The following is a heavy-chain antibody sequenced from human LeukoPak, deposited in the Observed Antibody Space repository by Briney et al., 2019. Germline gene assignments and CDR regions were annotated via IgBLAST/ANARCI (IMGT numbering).Heavy chain of an antibody. Sequence: PSETLSLTCTVSGGSISSYYWTWIRQPPGKGLEWIGYIHYSGSTNYNPPLKSRVTMSVDTSNNQFSLKLNSVTAADTAVYYCARDRLGNTVDYWGQGALVTVSS. CDR3: ARDRLGNTVDY. CDR1: GGSISSYY. J-gene: IGHJ4*02. CDR2: IHYSGST. D-gene: IGHD3-16*01. V-gene: IGHV4-59*01.